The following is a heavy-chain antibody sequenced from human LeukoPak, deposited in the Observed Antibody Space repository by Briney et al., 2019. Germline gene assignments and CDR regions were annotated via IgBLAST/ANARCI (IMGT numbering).Heavy chain of an antibody. CDR3: ARGVEMATISGAFDI. V-gene: IGHV4-59*01. Sequence: SETLSLTCTVSGGSISSYYWSWIRQPPAKGLEWMGYIYYSGSTNYNPSLKSRVTISVDTSKNQFSLKLSSVTDADTAVYYCARGVEMATISGAFDIWGQGTMVTVSS. J-gene: IGHJ3*02. CDR1: GGSISSYY. CDR2: IYYSGST. D-gene: IGHD5-24*01.